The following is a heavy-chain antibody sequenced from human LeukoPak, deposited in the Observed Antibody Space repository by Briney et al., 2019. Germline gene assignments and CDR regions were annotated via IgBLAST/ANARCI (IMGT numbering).Heavy chain of an antibody. CDR1: GGSFSGYY. CDR2: INHSGST. CDR3: ARHQNYYDSSGYPPFDY. V-gene: IGHV4-34*01. Sequence: SETLSLTCAVYGGSFSGYYWSWIRQPPGKGLEWIGEINHSGSTNYNPSLKSRVTISVDTSKNQFSLKLSSVTAADTAVYYCARHQNYYDSSGYPPFDYWGQGTLVTVSS. J-gene: IGHJ4*02. D-gene: IGHD3-22*01.